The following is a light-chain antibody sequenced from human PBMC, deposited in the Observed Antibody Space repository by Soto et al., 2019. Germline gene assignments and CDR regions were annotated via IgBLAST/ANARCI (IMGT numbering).Light chain of an antibody. CDR1: QSISSW. CDR2: MAS. J-gene: IGKJ1*01. Sequence: DIQMTQSPSTLSASVGDRVAITCRASQSISSWLAWSQQKPGKAPKLLIYMASSLESGVPSRFSVSGSGTEFTFAINSPQPDDFPPYDCQAYNSYSRSCGHRTRVEIK. V-gene: IGKV1-5*03. CDR3: QAYNSYSRS.